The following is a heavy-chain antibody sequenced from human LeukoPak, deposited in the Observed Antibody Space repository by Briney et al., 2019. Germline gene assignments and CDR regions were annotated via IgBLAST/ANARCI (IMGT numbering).Heavy chain of an antibody. D-gene: IGHD5-24*01. V-gene: IGHV4-59*08. CDR3: ARHADGYNVDY. CDR1: GGSISSYY. CDR2: IYYSGST. Sequence: SETLSLTCTVSGGSISSYYWSWIRQPPGKGLEWIGYIYYSGSTNDNPSLKSRVTISVDTSKNQFSLKLSSVTAADTAVYYCARHADGYNVDYWGQGTLVTVSS. J-gene: IGHJ4*02.